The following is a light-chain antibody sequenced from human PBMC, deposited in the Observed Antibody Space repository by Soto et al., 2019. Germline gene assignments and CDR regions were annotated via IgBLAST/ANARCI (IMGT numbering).Light chain of an antibody. CDR1: RASIGSNT. J-gene: IGLJ1*01. CDR3: AAWDDSLNAHYV. CDR2: NNN. Sequence: QSVLTQPPSASGTPGQRVTISCSGSRASIGSNTVTWYQHLPGAAPKLLVYNNNQRPSGVPDRFSGSKSDTSASLAISGLQFEDEADYYCAAWDDSLNAHYVFGTGTKLTVL. V-gene: IGLV1-44*01.